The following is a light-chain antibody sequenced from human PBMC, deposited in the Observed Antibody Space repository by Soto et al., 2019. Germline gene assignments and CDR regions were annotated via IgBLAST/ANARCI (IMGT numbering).Light chain of an antibody. CDR3: SSYTSSSTLYV. CDR1: SSDVGGYNY. J-gene: IGLJ1*01. V-gene: IGLV2-14*01. CDR2: EVS. Sequence: QSVLTQPASVSGSPGQSITISCTATSSDVGGYNYVSWYQQHPGKAPKLMIFEVSSRPSGVSYRFSGSKSGNTASLTISGLQAEDEADYYCSSYTSSSTLYVFGSGTKLTVL.